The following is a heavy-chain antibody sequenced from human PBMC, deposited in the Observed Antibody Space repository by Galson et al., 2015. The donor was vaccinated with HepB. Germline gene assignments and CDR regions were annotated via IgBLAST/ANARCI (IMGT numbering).Heavy chain of an antibody. CDR2: TYYRSKWYN. CDR3: ARASCCSKTRCRPYFYYYHGMDV. CDR1: GDSVSSDSAA. V-gene: IGHV6-1*01. J-gene: IGHJ6*02. Sequence: CAISGDSVSSDSAAWNWVRQSPSSGLEWLGRTYYRSKWYNDYAVSVKSRITIKPDTAKNQFSLQLKSVTPEDTAVYFCARASCCSKTRCRPYFYYYHGMDVWGRGTTVTVSS. D-gene: IGHD2-2*01.